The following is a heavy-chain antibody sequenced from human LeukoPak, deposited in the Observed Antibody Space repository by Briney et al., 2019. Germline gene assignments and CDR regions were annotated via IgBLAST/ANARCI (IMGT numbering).Heavy chain of an antibody. D-gene: IGHD3-10*02. J-gene: IGHJ4*02. V-gene: IGHV3-23*01. CDR1: GFAFSTLA. CDR2: ISGSGSNT. CDR3: AKDVRGYNRPFDY. Sequence: GGSLKLCCAASGFAFSTLAMNWSRQAPRKGLQLISAISGSGSNTYYADCVNGRFTISRDNSKNTLYLQMNSLGAEDTALYYCAKDVRGYNRPFDYWSQGTLVTVSS.